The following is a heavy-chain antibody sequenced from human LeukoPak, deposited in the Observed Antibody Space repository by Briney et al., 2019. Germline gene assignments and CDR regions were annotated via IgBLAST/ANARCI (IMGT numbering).Heavy chain of an antibody. CDR2: ISWNSGSI. J-gene: IGHJ5*02. CDR3: ARGGRQQLGRRYWFDP. V-gene: IGHV3-9*01. Sequence: AGGSLRLSCAASGFTFDDYAMHWVQQAPGKGLEWVSGISWNSGSIGYADSVKGRFTISRDNAKNSLYLQMNSLRAEDTALYYCARGGRQQLGRRYWFDPWGQGTLVTVSS. CDR1: GFTFDDYA. D-gene: IGHD6-13*01.